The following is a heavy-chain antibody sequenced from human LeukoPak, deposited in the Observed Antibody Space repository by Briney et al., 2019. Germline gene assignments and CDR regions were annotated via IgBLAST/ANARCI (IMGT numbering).Heavy chain of an antibody. Sequence: GGSLRLSCAASGFTFDDYAMHWVRQAPGKGLEWVSGISWNSGSIGYADSVKGRFTISRDNAKNSLYLQMNSLRAEDTALYYCARDGVVGATRVDYWGQGTLVTVSS. CDR3: ARDGVVGATRVDY. D-gene: IGHD1-26*01. CDR2: ISWNSGSI. CDR1: GFTFDDYA. V-gene: IGHV3-9*01. J-gene: IGHJ4*02.